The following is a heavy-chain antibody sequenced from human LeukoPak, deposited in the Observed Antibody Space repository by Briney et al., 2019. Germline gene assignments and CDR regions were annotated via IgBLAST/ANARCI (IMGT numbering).Heavy chain of an antibody. CDR2: INPNSGGT. CDR3: ARGLDLSPPLTYSSGWFAFDY. J-gene: IGHJ4*02. D-gene: IGHD6-19*01. V-gene: IGHV1-2*02. Sequence: ASVKVSCKASGYTFTSYNINWVRQATGQGLEWMGWINPNSGGTNYAQKFQGRVTMTRDTSISTAYMELSRLRSDDTAVYYCARGLDLSPPLTYSSGWFAFDYWGQGALVTVSS. CDR1: GYTFTSYN.